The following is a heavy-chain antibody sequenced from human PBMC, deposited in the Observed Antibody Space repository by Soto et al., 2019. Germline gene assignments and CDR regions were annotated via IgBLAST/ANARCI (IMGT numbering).Heavy chain of an antibody. CDR3: ARHWNSIAAAGSPVGAKTGYYYYGMDV. CDR1: GGSISSGDYY. J-gene: IGHJ6*02. Sequence: SETLSLTCTVSGGSISSGDYYWSWIRQPPGKGLEWIGYIYYSGSTYYNPSLKSRVTISVDTSKNQFSLKLSSVTAADTAVYYCARHWNSIAAAGSPVGAKTGYYYYGMDVWGQGTTVTVSS. D-gene: IGHD6-13*01. CDR2: IYYSGST. V-gene: IGHV4-30-4*01.